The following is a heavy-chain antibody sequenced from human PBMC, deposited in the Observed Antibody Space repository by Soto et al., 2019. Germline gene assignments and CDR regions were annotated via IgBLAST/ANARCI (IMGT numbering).Heavy chain of an antibody. CDR3: ERYHSYYYGSGSYSGYYYYGMDV. V-gene: IGHV3-21*01. CDR1: GFTFSSYS. CDR2: ISSSSSYI. D-gene: IGHD3-10*01. Sequence: PGWSLRLSCAASGFTFSSYSMNWVRQAPGKGLEWVSSISSSSSYIYYADSVKGRFTISRDNAKNSLYLQMNSLRAEGTAVYYCERYHSYYYGSGSYSGYYYYGMDVWGQGTTVTVSS. J-gene: IGHJ6*02.